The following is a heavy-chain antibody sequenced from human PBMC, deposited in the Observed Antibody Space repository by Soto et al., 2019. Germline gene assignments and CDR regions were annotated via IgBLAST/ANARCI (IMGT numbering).Heavy chain of an antibody. CDR2: IDPSDSQT. CDR1: GYSFAGYW. Sequence: PGESLKISCKGSGYSFAGYWITWVRQKPGKGLEWMGRIDPSDSQTYYSPSFRGHVTTSVAKSITTVFLQWSSLRASDTAMYYCARQIYDSDTGPNFQYYFDSWSQGTPVPVSS. J-gene: IGHJ4*02. V-gene: IGHV5-10-1*01. CDR3: ARQIYDSDTGPNFQYYFDS. D-gene: IGHD3-22*01.